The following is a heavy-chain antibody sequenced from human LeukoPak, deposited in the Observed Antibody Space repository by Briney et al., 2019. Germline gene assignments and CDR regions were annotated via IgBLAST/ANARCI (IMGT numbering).Heavy chain of an antibody. J-gene: IGHJ3*02. D-gene: IGHD5-12*01. V-gene: IGHV4-39*01. CDR2: FYYSGST. CDR1: GDSISSRSYY. CDR3: ARHAHSGYSGYENAFDI. Sequence: SETLSLTCIVSGDSISSRSYYWDWIRQPPGKGLEWIGSFYYSGSTYYNPSLKSRVTISVDTSNNQFSLKLSSVTATDTAAYYCARHAHSGYSGYENAFDIWGQGTMVTVSS.